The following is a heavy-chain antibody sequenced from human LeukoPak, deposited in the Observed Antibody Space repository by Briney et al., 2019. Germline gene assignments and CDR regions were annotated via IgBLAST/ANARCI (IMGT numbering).Heavy chain of an antibody. Sequence: GGSLRLSCAASTFTFSRYWMHWVRQAPGKGLVWVSRINSDGTNTYYADSVKGLFTISRDNTKNTLYLQMNSLRTEDTAVYYCARDRAAFGVVQVGYCGQGTLVTVSS. CDR2: INSDGTNT. CDR3: ARDRAAFGVVQVGY. D-gene: IGHD3-3*01. CDR1: TFTFSRYW. V-gene: IGHV3-74*01. J-gene: IGHJ4*02.